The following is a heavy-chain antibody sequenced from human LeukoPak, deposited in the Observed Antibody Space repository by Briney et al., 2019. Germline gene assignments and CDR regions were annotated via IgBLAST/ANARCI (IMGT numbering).Heavy chain of an antibody. CDR3: ARGVWAGAFDI. V-gene: IGHV4-30-4*08. CDR1: GGSISSGDYY. CDR2: IYYSGST. J-gene: IGHJ3*02. Sequence: PSETLSLTCTVSGGSISSGDYYWSWIRQPPGKGLEWIGYIYYSGSTYYNPSLKSRVTISVDTSKNQFSLKLSSVTAADTAVYYCARGVWAGAFDIWGQGTMVTVSS. D-gene: IGHD6-6*01.